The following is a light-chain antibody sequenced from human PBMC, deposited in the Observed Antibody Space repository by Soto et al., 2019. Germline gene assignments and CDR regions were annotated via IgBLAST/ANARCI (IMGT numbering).Light chain of an antibody. CDR1: QSVSSN. CDR2: GAS. V-gene: IGKV3-15*01. CDR3: QQYNNWPHA. Sequence: EIVMTQSPATLSVSPGERATLSCRASQSVSSNLAWYQQKPGQAPRLLIYGASTRATCIPARFSGSGSGTELTLTISSLQSEDFAVYYCQQYNNWPHAFGQGTKLEIK. J-gene: IGKJ2*01.